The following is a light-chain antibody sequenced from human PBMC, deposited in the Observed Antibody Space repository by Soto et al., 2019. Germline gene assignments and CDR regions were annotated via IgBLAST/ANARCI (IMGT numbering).Light chain of an antibody. CDR2: DAS. Sequence: DPVMTQSPLSLPVTPGEPASISCRSSQSLLHSNGYNYLDWYLQKPGQAPKLLISDASTLESGVPSRFSGSGSVTEFTLTITSLQPDDFATYYCQQYKDYTYTFGQGTKWIS. J-gene: IGKJ2*01. CDR3: QQYKDYTYT. CDR1: QSLLHSNGYNY. V-gene: IGKV2-28*01.